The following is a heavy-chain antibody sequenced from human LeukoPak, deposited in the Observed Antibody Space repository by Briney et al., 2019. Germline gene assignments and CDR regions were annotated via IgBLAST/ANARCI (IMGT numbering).Heavy chain of an antibody. Sequence: SETPSLTCAVYGGSFSGYYWSWIRQPPGKGLEWIGEINHSGSTNYNPSLKSRVTISVDTSKNQFSLKLSSVTAADTAVYYCARAPPYYGSGSAKDNWFDPWGQGTLVTVSS. J-gene: IGHJ5*02. CDR2: INHSGST. V-gene: IGHV4-34*01. D-gene: IGHD3-10*01. CDR1: GGSFSGYY. CDR3: ARAPPYYGSGSAKDNWFDP.